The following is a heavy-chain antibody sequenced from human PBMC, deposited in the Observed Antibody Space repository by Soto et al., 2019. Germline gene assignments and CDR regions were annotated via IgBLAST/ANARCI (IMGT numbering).Heavy chain of an antibody. D-gene: IGHD3-10*01. CDR2: ISFDGSKE. CDR3: ARGVAAIVTWYLDY. J-gene: IGHJ4*02. Sequence: QVQLVQSGGRVVQPGRYLRLSCVAYEFTFRNYPMHWVRQAPGKGLEWVAVISFDGSKEDSADSVKGRFTVSRDNSKNTLYLEMNSLRAEDTAVYYCARGVAAIVTWYLDYWGQGSLVTVSS. V-gene: IGHV3-30-3*01. CDR1: EFTFRNYP.